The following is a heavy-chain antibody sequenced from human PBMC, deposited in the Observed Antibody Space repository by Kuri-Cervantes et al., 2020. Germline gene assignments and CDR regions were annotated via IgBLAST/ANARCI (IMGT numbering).Heavy chain of an antibody. CDR1: EFTFSSYA. J-gene: IGHJ3*02. V-gene: IGHV3-21*01. CDR3: AKGRDYYDSSGYTPDAFDI. Sequence: GGSLRLSCAAPEFTFSSYAMNWVRQAPGKGLQWVSSISSSSSYIYYADSVKGRFTISRDNAKNSLYLQMNSLRAEDTAVYYCAKGRDYYDSSGYTPDAFDIWGQGTMVTVSS. D-gene: IGHD3-22*01. CDR2: ISSSSSYI.